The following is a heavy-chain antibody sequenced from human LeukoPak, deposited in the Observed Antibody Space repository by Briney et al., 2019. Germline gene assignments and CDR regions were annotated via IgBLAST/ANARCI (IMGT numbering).Heavy chain of an antibody. J-gene: IGHJ4*02. Sequence: PGGSLRLSCAASGFTFSNAWMSWVRQAPGKGLEWVSAISGSGGSTYYADSVKGRFTISRDNSKNTLYLQMNSLRAEDTAVYYCAKDSYGDYNFDYWGQGTLVTVSS. CDR3: AKDSYGDYNFDY. D-gene: IGHD4-17*01. CDR2: ISGSGGST. CDR1: GFTFSNAW. V-gene: IGHV3-23*01.